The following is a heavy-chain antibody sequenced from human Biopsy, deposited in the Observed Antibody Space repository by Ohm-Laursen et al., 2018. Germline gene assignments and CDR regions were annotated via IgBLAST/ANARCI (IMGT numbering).Heavy chain of an antibody. J-gene: IGHJ4*02. CDR3: ARDVVGRGASFFDF. Sequence: SSVKVSCKASGYTFGNYGISWVRQAPGQGLERMGWISVYNGNTDYPHKFQGRVTLTTDTSTSTAYMELRSLTSDDTAIYYCARDVVGRGASFFDFWGQGTSVTVSS. CDR2: ISVYNGNT. V-gene: IGHV1-18*01. CDR1: GYTFGNYG. D-gene: IGHD1-26*01.